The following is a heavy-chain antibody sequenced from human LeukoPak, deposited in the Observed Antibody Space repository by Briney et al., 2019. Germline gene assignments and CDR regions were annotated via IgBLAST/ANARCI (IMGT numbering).Heavy chain of an antibody. V-gene: IGHV3-43*02. Sequence: GGPLRLSCAASGFTFDDYAMHWVRQAPGKGLEWVSLISGDGGSTYYADSVKGRFTISRDNSKNSLYLQMNSLRTEDTALYYCAKDTKFGMGFDPWGQGTLVTVSS. CDR3: AKDTKFGMGFDP. CDR1: GFTFDDYA. CDR2: ISGDGGST. J-gene: IGHJ5*02. D-gene: IGHD3-16*01.